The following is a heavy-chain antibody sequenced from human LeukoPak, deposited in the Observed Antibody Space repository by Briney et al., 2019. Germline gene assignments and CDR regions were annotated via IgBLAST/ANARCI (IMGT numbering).Heavy chain of an antibody. J-gene: IGHJ4*02. Sequence: GGSLRLSCAASGFTFSSYAMSWVRQAPGKGLEWVSAISGSGGSTYYADSVKGRFTISRDNSKNTLYLQMNSLRAEDTAVYYCAKDKVYSSGWYEPRYYYFDYWGQGTLVTVSS. CDR3: AKDKVYSSGWYEPRYYYFDY. V-gene: IGHV3-23*01. CDR2: ISGSGGST. CDR1: GFTFSSYA. D-gene: IGHD6-19*01.